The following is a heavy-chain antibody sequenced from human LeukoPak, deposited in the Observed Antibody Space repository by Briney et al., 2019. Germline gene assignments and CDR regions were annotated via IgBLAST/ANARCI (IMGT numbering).Heavy chain of an antibody. CDR2: ISYDGSNK. V-gene: IGHV3-30*18. CDR1: GFTFSSYG. D-gene: IGHD4-17*01. CDR3: AKGDYGDYSFNWFDP. J-gene: IGHJ5*02. Sequence: PGGSLRLSCAASGFTFSSYGMHWVRQAPGKGLEWVAVISYDGSNKYYADSVKGRFTISRDNSKNTLYLQMNSLRAEDTAVYYCAKGDYGDYSFNWFDPWGQGTLVTVSS.